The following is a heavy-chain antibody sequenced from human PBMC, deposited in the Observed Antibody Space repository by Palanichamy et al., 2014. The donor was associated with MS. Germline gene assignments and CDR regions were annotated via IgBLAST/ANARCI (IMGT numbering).Heavy chain of an antibody. J-gene: IGHJ4*02. CDR1: GFTFSSSP. D-gene: IGHD3-22*01. Sequence: EVQLVEVWGRLATXGGSLRLSCAASGFTFSSSPMNWVRQAPGKGLEWVSYISNSGSRIFYADSVKGRFTISRDNAKSSLYLQMNSLRDEDSAVYYCARQIYSDSSAWDWGQGTLVTISS. V-gene: IGHV3-48*02. CDR2: ISNSGSRI. CDR3: ARQIYSDSSAWD.